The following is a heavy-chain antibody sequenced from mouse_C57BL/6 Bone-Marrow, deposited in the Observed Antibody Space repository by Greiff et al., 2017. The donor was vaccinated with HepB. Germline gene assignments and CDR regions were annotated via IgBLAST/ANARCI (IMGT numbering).Heavy chain of an antibody. V-gene: IGHV1-55*01. CDR3: ARWKNYYGSSSFFDV. CDR1: GYTFTSYW. Sequence: QVQLQQPGAELVKPGASVKMSCKASGYTFTSYWITWVKQRPGQGLEWIGDIYPGSGSTNYNEKFKSKATLTVDTSSSTAYMQLSSLTSEDSAVYYCARWKNYYGSSSFFDVWGKGTTLTVSS. CDR2: IYPGSGST. D-gene: IGHD1-1*01. J-gene: IGHJ2*01.